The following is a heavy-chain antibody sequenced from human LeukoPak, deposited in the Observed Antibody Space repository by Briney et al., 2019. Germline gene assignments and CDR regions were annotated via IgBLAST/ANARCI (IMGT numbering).Heavy chain of an antibody. V-gene: IGHV3-21*01. Sequence: GGSLRLSCAASGFTFSSYSMNWVRQAPGKGLEWVSSISSSSSYIYYADSVKGRFTISRGNAKNSLYLQMNSLRAEDTAVYYCATEPPSPLNYWGQGTLVTVSS. CDR1: GFTFSSYS. J-gene: IGHJ4*02. CDR2: ISSSSSYI. CDR3: ATEPPSPLNY. D-gene: IGHD1-14*01.